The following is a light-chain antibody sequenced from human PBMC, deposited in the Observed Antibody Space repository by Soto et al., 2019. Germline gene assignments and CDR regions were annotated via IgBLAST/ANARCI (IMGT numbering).Light chain of an antibody. CDR2: DVS. J-gene: IGLJ1*01. Sequence: QSALTQPASVSGSPGQSITISCTGTSSDVGGYNYVSWYQQHPGKAPKLMIYDVSNRPSGVSNRFSGSKSVNTASLSISGLQAEDEADYYCSSYTSSSTRKYVFGTGTKLTVL. V-gene: IGLV2-14*01. CDR3: SSYTSSSTRKYV. CDR1: SSDVGGYNY.